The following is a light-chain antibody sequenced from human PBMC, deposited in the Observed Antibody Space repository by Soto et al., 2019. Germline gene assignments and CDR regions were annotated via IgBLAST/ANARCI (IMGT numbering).Light chain of an antibody. Sequence: EIVLTQSPGTLSLSPCERATLSCSASQSLSSSYLAWYQQKAGQAPRLLIYGASGRATGIPDRFSGSGSGTDFTLTISRLEPEDFAVYYCQQRDNWPSTFGQGTKVDIK. J-gene: IGKJ1*01. V-gene: IGKV3D-20*02. CDR1: QSLSSSY. CDR2: GAS. CDR3: QQRDNWPST.